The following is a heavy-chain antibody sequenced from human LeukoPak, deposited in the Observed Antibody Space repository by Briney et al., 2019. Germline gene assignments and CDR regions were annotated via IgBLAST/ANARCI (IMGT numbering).Heavy chain of an antibody. V-gene: IGHV1-8*01. J-gene: IGHJ5*02. CDR3: ARDQDIVVVVAALRQREMGGFDP. CDR2: MNPKSGNT. Sequence: ASVKVSCKASGYPFTNYDINWVRQATGQGPEWMGWMNPKSGNTGYAQKFQGRVTMTRNTSISTAYMELSSLRSDDTAVYYCARDQDIVVVVAALRQREMGGFDPWGQGTLVTVSS. D-gene: IGHD2-15*01. CDR1: GYPFTNYD.